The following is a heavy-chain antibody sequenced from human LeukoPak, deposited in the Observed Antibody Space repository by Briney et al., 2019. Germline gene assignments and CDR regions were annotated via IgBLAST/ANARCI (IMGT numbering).Heavy chain of an antibody. CDR3: ALYGGSVGLYYFDY. CDR1: GFTFSSYA. CDR2: ISGSGGST. Sequence: GGSLRLSCAASGFTFSSYAMSWVRQAPGKGLEWVSAISGSGGSTYYADSVKGRFTISRDNSKNTLYLQMNSLRAEDTAVYYCALYGGSVGLYYFDYWGQGTLVTVSS. J-gene: IGHJ4*02. V-gene: IGHV3-23*01. D-gene: IGHD1-26*01.